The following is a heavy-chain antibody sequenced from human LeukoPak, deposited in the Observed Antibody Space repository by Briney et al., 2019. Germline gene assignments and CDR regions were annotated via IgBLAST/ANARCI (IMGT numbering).Heavy chain of an antibody. CDR2: IIPIFGTA. CDR3: ARDRCSSTSCFLFDY. Sequence: SVKVSCKASGGTFSSYAISWVRQAPGQGLEWMGGIIPIFGTANYAQKFQGRVTITADESTGTAYMELSSLRSEDTAVYYCARDRCSSTSCFLFDYWGQGTLVTVSS. J-gene: IGHJ4*02. V-gene: IGHV1-69*01. D-gene: IGHD2-2*01. CDR1: GGTFSSYA.